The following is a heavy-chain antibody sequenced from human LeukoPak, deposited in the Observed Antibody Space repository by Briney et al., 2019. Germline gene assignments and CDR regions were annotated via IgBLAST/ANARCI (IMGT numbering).Heavy chain of an antibody. Sequence: GASVKVSCKASGYTFTSYGISWVRQAPGQGLEWMGWISAYNGNTNYAQKLQGRVTMTTDTSTSTAYMELRSLRSDDTAVYYCAREEGGISSSWIDYWGQGTLVTVSS. J-gene: IGHJ4*02. CDR1: GYTFTSYG. D-gene: IGHD6-13*01. CDR2: ISAYNGNT. CDR3: AREEGGISSSWIDY. V-gene: IGHV1-18*01.